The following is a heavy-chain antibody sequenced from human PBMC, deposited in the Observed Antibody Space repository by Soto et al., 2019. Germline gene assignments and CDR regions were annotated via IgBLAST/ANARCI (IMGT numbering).Heavy chain of an antibody. Sequence: PGGSLRLSCAASGFTFSDHYMDWVRQAPGKGLEWVGRTRNKANSYTTEYAASVKGRFTISRDDSKNSLYLQMNSLKTEDTAVYYCAREWAPYYYYGMDVWGQGTTVTVSS. CDR1: GFTFSDHY. CDR2: TRNKANSYTT. CDR3: AREWAPYYYYGMDV. J-gene: IGHJ6*02. V-gene: IGHV3-72*01.